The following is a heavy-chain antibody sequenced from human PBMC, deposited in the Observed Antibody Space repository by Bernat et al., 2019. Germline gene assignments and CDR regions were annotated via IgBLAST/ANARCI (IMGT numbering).Heavy chain of an antibody. CDR3: ARDRFLDSSSWFDP. D-gene: IGHD6-6*01. CDR2: INPNSGGT. V-gene: IGHV1-2*02. CDR1: GYTFTGYY. J-gene: IGHJ5*02. Sequence: QVQLVQSGAEVREPGASVKVSCKASGYTFTGYYIHWVRQAPGQGLESMGWINPNSGGTNYAQKFQGRLTMTRDTSISTAYMELSRLRSDDTAVYYCARDRFLDSSSWFDPWGQGTLVTVSS.